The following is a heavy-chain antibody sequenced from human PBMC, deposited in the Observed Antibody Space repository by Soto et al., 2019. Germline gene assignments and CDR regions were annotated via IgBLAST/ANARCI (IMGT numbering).Heavy chain of an antibody. CDR3: ARYGGGYRFDY. J-gene: IGHJ4*02. Sequence: SETLSLTCTVSGGSIAGGGNYRSWIRQHPGKGLEWIGYIYYSGSTFYNPSLTSRATISVDMSMNQFSLKLSSVTAADTAVYYCARYGGGYRFDYWGQGTLVPVSS. V-gene: IGHV4-31*03. CDR1: GGSIAGGGNY. CDR2: IYYSGST. D-gene: IGHD3-16*01.